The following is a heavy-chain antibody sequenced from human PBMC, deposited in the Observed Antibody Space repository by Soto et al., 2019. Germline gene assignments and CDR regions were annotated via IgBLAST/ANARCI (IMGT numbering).Heavy chain of an antibody. CDR1: GGTFSSYA. CDR2: IIPIFGTA. V-gene: IGHV1-69*01. CDR3: ARTYYYGSGSYLNYYYGMDV. Sequence: QVQLVQSGAEVKKPGSSVKVSCKASGGTFSSYAISWVRQAPGQGLEWMGGIIPIFGTANYAQKFQGRVTITADESTSTGYMELSSLRSEDTAVYYCARTYYYGSGSYLNYYYGMDVWGQGTTVTVSS. D-gene: IGHD3-10*01. J-gene: IGHJ6*02.